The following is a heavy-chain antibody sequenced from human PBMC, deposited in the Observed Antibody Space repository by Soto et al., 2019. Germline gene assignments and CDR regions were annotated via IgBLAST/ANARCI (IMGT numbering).Heavy chain of an antibody. CDR2: ISSSGDTI. V-gene: IGHV3-48*03. J-gene: IGHJ4*02. D-gene: IGHD7-27*01. Sequence: VQLVESGGGLVQPGGSLRLSCAASGFTFSNYEMNWVRQAPGKGLEWVSFISSSGDTIYYADSVRGRFTISRDNAKHSLHLQMNSLRAEDTAVYYCASPWGSFDYWGQGTLVTVSS. CDR1: GFTFSNYE. CDR3: ASPWGSFDY.